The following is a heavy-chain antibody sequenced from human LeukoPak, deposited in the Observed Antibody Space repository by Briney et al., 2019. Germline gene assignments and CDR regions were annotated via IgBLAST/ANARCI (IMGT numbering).Heavy chain of an antibody. V-gene: IGHV3-23*01. D-gene: IGHD6-19*01. J-gene: IGHJ4*02. CDR3: AGAFSGWSPKF. Sequence: QSGGSLRLSCAASGFTFSSYAMTWVRQAPGKGLEWVSGISDGGGATYYADSVKGRFTLSRDNSKNTLSLQMNSLRADDTAVYYCAGAFSGWSPKFWGQGTLVTVSS. CDR2: ISDGGGAT. CDR1: GFTFSSYA.